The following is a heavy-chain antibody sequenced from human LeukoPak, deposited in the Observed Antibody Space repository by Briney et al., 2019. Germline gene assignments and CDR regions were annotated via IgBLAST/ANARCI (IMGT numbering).Heavy chain of an antibody. CDR2: TYYRSKWYN. CDR3: ARDSGTTGWHTFDY. V-gene: IGHV6-1*01. CDR1: GDSVSSKNGA. Sequence: SQTLSLTCVVSGDSVSSKNGAWNWIGQSPSRGLEWLGRTYYRSKWYNDYAESMEGRMTISQDTSKNQYSLHLNSVTPDDTAVYYCARDSGTTGWHTFDYWGQGTLVTVSS. J-gene: IGHJ4*02. D-gene: IGHD1-14*01.